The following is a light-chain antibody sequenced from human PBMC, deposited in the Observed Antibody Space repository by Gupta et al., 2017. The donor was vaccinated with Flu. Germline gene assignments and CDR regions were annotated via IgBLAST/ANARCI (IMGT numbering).Light chain of an antibody. CDR2: SAS. V-gene: IGKV1-39*01. J-gene: IGKJ4*01. Sequence: DIQMTHSPSSLSASVGDRVTITCRASQSISSYVNWYQQTPGKAPKFLIYSASNLQSGVSSRFSGSGSGTDFTLTISSLQPEDFATYYCQQSYTTPLTFGGGTKVEIK. CDR1: QSISSY. CDR3: QQSYTTPLT.